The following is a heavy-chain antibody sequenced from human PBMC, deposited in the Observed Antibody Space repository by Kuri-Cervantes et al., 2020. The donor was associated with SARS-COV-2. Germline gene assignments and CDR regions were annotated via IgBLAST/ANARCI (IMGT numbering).Heavy chain of an antibody. CDR3: ASELSYYFDY. D-gene: IGHD2-2*01. V-gene: IGHV3-21*01. J-gene: IGHJ4*02. Sequence: GGSLRLSCAASGFTVSSNEMSWVRQAPGKGLEWVSSISSSSSYIYYADSVKGRFTISRDNAKNSLYLQMNSLRAEDTAVYYCASELSYYFDYWGQGTLVTVSS. CDR1: GFTVSSNE. CDR2: ISSSSSYI.